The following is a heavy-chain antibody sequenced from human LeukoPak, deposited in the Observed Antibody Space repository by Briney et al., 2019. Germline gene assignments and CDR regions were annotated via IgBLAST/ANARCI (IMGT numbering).Heavy chain of an antibody. J-gene: IGHJ3*02. Sequence: ASVKVSCKASGYTFTGYYMHWVRQAPGQGLEWMGRINPNSGGTNYAQKFQGRVTMTRDTSIGTAYMELSRLRSDDTAVYYCARGSGTMIVVALMTFDIWGQGTMVTVSS. CDR1: GYTFTGYY. D-gene: IGHD3-22*01. V-gene: IGHV1-2*06. CDR3: ARGSGTMIVVALMTFDI. CDR2: INPNSGGT.